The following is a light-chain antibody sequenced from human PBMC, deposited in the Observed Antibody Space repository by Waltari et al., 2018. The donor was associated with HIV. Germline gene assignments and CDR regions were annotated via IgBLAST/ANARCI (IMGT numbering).Light chain of an antibody. CDR2: DNN. CDR3: QSYASSLSASV. J-gene: IGLJ3*02. CDR1: TSNIGADYD. Sequence: QSVLTQPPSVSGAPGQRVTVSCSGNTSNIGADYDIHGYQQVPGTAPKFVDYDNNNRPSGVPDRCSGSKSGDSASLIISGLQAEDEANYFCQSYASSLSASVCGGGTKLTFL. V-gene: IGLV1-40*01.